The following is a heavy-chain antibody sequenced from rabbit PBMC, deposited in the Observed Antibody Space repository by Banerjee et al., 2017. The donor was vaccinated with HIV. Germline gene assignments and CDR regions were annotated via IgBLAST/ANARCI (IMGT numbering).Heavy chain of an antibody. CDR3: ARSGSSSSRLDL. V-gene: IGHV1S45*01. D-gene: IGHD8-1*01. CDR2: IYTGSSGST. J-gene: IGHJ6*01. CDR1: GFSFSNSYY. Sequence: QEQLVESGGGLVQPEGSLTLTCTASGFSFSNSYYMCWVRQAPGKGLEWIACIYTGSSGSTYYASWAKGRFTISKTSSTTVTLQMTSLTAADTATYFCARSGSSSSRLDLWGPGTLVTVS.